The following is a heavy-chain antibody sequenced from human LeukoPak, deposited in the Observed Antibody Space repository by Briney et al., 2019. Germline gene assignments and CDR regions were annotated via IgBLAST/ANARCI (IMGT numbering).Heavy chain of an antibody. Sequence: GGSLRLSCAASGFTFSSYSMNWVRQAPGKGLEWVSSISSSSSYIYYADSVKGRFTISRDNAKNSLYLQMNSLRAEDTAVYYCARAPYDCSSTSCYFDYWGQGTLVTVSS. J-gene: IGHJ4*02. V-gene: IGHV3-21*01. CDR1: GFTFSSYS. CDR3: ARAPYDCSSTSCYFDY. CDR2: ISSSSSYI. D-gene: IGHD2-2*01.